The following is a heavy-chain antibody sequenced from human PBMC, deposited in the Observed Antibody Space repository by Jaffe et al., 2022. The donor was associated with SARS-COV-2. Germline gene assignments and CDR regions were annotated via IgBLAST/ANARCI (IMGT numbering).Heavy chain of an antibody. CDR2: ITHNADAT. CDR3: AKTPDTDMLIVGVTFDF. Sequence: EVQLLESGGGLVQPGESLRLSCAASGFTFSDFAMSWVRQAPGKGLEWVSTITHNADATYYAGSVRGRFTISRDNSGNTLYLQMSSLRVDDTAVYYCAKTPDTDMLIVGVTFDFWGQGSPVTVSS. D-gene: IGHD2-21*01. V-gene: IGHV3-23*01. J-gene: IGHJ4*02. CDR1: GFTFSDFA.